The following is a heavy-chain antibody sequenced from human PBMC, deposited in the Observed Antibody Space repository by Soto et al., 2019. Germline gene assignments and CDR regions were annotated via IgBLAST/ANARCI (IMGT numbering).Heavy chain of an antibody. Sequence: EVQLLESGGGFVQPGESLRLSCAASGFTFSLSAMSWVRQAPGRGLDWFSPLRGGGSTTDYADSVKGRFTISRDNSKNTVHLQMNSLRAEDTAVYYCAKGPEYDILTGCDYWGQGALVTVSS. D-gene: IGHD3-9*01. J-gene: IGHJ4*02. CDR2: LRGGGSTT. CDR1: GFTFSLSA. V-gene: IGHV3-23*01. CDR3: AKGPEYDILTGCDY.